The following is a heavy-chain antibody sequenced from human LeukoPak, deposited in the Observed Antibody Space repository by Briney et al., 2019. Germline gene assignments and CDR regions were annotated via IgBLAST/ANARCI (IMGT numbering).Heavy chain of an antibody. J-gene: IGHJ2*01. CDR2: IWYDGSNK. CDR1: GFTFSSYG. Sequence: GGSLRLSCAASGFTFSSYGMHWVRQAPGKGLEWVAVIWYDGSNKYYADSVKGRFTISRDNSKNTLYLQTNSLRAEDTAVYYCAREYNWYFDLWGRGTLVTVSS. D-gene: IGHD5-12*01. V-gene: IGHV3-33*01. CDR3: AREYNWYFDL.